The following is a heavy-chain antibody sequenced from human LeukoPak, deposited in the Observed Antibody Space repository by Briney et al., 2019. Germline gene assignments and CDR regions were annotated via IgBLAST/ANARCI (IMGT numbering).Heavy chain of an antibody. CDR1: GGSISSYY. V-gene: IGHV4-4*07. D-gene: IGHD3-10*01. J-gene: IGHJ4*02. CDR3: ARGRRVNYGSGSYHY. CDR2: VYTSGS. Sequence: PSETLSLTCTVSGGSISSYYWSWIRQPAGKGLEWIGRVYTSGSNYNPSLKSRVTISVDTSKNQFSLKLSSVTAADTAVYYCARGRRVNYGSGSYHYWGQGTLVTVSS.